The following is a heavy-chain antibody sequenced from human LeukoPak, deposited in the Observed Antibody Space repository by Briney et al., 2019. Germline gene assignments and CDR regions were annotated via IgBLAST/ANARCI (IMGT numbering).Heavy chain of an antibody. D-gene: IGHD3-3*01. J-gene: IGHJ4*02. Sequence: ASVKVSCKASGYTFTSYGISWLRQAPGQGLEWMGWISAYNGNTNYAQKLQGRVTMTTDTSTSTAYMELRSLRPDDTAVYYCARGQYDFWSGQSPLDYWGQGTLVTVSS. V-gene: IGHV1-18*01. CDR2: ISAYNGNT. CDR3: ARGQYDFWSGQSPLDY. CDR1: GYTFTSYG.